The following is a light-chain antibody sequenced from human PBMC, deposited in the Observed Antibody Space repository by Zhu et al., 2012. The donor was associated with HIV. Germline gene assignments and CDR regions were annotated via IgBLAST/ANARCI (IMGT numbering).Light chain of an antibody. CDR3: QQYGSLYT. V-gene: IGKV3-20*01. CDR2: GAS. Sequence: IVLTQSPGTLSLSPGTLSCRASQAISSQLAWYQQKPGQAPRLLIYGASSRATGIPDRFSGSGSGTDFTLIISSLEPEDFAVYYCQQYGSLYTFGQGTKLEIK. J-gene: IGKJ2*01. CDR1: QAISSQ.